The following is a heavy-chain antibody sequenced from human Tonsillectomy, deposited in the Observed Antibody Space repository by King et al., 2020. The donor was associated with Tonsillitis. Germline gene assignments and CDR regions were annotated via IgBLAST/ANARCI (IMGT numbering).Heavy chain of an antibody. CDR3: ATDYYDNSAYYL. Sequence: QLVQSGAEVKKPGASVKVSCKASGYTFTRYTIHWVRQAPGQRLEWMGWINTGNGNTKYSQTFQGRVTIIRDTSASTAYMELSSLRSEDTAVYYCATDYYDNSAYYLWGQGTLVTVSS. CDR2: INTGNGNT. CDR1: GYTFTRYT. V-gene: IGHV1-3*04. J-gene: IGHJ4*02. D-gene: IGHD3-22*01.